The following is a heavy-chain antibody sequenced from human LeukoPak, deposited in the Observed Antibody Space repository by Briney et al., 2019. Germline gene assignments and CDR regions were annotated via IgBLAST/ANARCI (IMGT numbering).Heavy chain of an antibody. Sequence: GGALRLSCAASGFTFEDNGMNWVRRVPGKGPEWGCGINWNGGGRRYADSVKGRFSISRDNAKNSLYLQRNSLRVDDTAFYYCARDAVPSGRSWFDPWGQGTLVTVSS. V-gene: IGHV3-20*04. CDR1: GFTFEDNG. CDR3: ARDAVPSGRSWFDP. D-gene: IGHD4-17*01. J-gene: IGHJ5*02. CDR2: INWNGGGR.